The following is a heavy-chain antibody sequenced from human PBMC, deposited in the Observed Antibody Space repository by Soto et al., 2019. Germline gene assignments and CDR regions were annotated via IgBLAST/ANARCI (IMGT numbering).Heavy chain of an antibody. CDR2: TYHSGNP. D-gene: IGHD6-19*01. CDR1: GDTISTGGYT. CDR3: ASGWGNYGMDV. Sequence: SSETLSLTCDVSGDTISTGGYTWAWIRQPPGEALEWIGHTYHSGNPYYNPSLKSRVIISVDRSKNQFSLKVRSVTAADTAVYYCASGWGNYGMDVWGQGTTVTVSS. J-gene: IGHJ6*02. V-gene: IGHV4-30-2*02.